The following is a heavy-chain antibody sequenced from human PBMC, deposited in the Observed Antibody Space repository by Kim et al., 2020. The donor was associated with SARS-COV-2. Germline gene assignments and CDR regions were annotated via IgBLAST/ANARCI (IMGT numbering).Heavy chain of an antibody. Sequence: ASVKVSCKASGYTFTGYYMHWVRQAPGQGLEWMGRINPNSGGTNYAQKFQGRVTMTRDTSISTAYMELSRLRSDDTAVYYCARLGVSYYYDSSGYYRDISFDYWGQGTLVTVSS. J-gene: IGHJ4*02. D-gene: IGHD3-22*01. V-gene: IGHV1-2*06. CDR2: INPNSGGT. CDR1: GYTFTGYY. CDR3: ARLGVSYYYDSSGYYRDISFDY.